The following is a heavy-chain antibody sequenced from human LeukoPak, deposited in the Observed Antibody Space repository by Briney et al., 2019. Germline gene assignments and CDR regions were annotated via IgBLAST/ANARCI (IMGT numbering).Heavy chain of an antibody. D-gene: IGHD2-15*01. V-gene: IGHV3-23*01. CDR1: GFTFSSYA. CDR2: ISGSGGST. CDR3: AKDHEVVVAATHDY. Sequence: GGSLRLSCAASGFTFSSYAMSWVRQAPGKGLEWVSAISGSGGSTYYADSVKGRFTISRDNSKNTLYLQMNSLRAEDTAVYCCAKDHEVVVAATHDYWGQGTLVTVSS. J-gene: IGHJ4*02.